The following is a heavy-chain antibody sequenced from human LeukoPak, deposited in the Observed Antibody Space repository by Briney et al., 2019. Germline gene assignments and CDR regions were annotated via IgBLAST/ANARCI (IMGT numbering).Heavy chain of an antibody. CDR2: ISGSGGST. CDR1: GFTFSSYA. D-gene: IGHD6-6*01. Sequence: PGGSLRLSCAASGFTFSSYAMSWVRQAPGKGLEWVSAISGSGGSTYYADSVKGRFTISRDNSKNTLYLQMNSLRAEGTAVYYCAKIRTPIAARPDGVFDYWGQGTLVTVSS. CDR3: AKIRTPIAARPDGVFDY. V-gene: IGHV3-23*01. J-gene: IGHJ4*02.